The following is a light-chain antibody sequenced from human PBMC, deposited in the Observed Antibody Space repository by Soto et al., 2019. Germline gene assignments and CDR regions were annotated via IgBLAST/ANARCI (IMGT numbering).Light chain of an antibody. CDR2: NPN. V-gene: IGLV8-61*01. CDR1: SGSVSTSDY. Sequence: QTVVTQEPSLSVSPGRTVTLTCGLSSGSVSTSDYPSWYQQTPGQAPRTLIYNPNTRSSGVPDRFSGSILGNKAALTITGAQADDESDYYCVLYVGSGIVVFGGGTKVTVL. J-gene: IGLJ2*01. CDR3: VLYVGSGIVV.